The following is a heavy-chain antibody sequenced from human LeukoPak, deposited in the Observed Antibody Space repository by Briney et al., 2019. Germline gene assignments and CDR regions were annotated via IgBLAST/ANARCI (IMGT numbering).Heavy chain of an antibody. V-gene: IGHV4-4*07. Sequence: SETLSLTCAVSGGSIPNYYWSWIRQPAGKGLEWIGRTSASGSTNYNPSLKSRVTISVDTSKNHFSLSLGSVTAPDTAVYFCARGEVGEFDHWGQGTLVTVSS. D-gene: IGHD1-26*01. CDR1: GGSIPNYY. J-gene: IGHJ4*02. CDR2: TSASGST. CDR3: ARGEVGEFDH.